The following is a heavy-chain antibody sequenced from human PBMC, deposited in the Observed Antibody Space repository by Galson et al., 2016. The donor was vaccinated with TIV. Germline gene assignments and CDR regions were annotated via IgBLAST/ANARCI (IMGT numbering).Heavy chain of an antibody. V-gene: IGHV1-69*13. D-gene: IGHD5-18*01. CDR3: AKCRNTAMDTYYYYYGLDV. Sequence: SVKVSCKAFGGTFSSFVVTWVRQAPGQGLEWMGGIIPLFGEAHYAQKFQGRVTISADESTSTVYMELRSLRSGDTAVYYCAKCRNTAMDTYYYYYGLDVWGQGTTVTVSS. CDR2: IIPLFGEA. J-gene: IGHJ6*02. CDR1: GGTFSSFV.